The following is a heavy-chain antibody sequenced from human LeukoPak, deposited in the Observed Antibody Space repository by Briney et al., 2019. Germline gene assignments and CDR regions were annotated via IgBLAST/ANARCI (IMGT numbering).Heavy chain of an antibody. CDR2: ISYDGSNK. CDR1: GFTFSSYG. CDR3: ASRGDWFDP. J-gene: IGHJ5*02. D-gene: IGHD3-16*01. Sequence: GGSLRLSCAASGFTFSSYGMHWVRQAPGRGLEWVAVISYDGSNKYYADSVKGRFTISRDNSKNTLYLQMNSLRAEDTAVYYYASRGDWFDPWGQGTLVTVSS. V-gene: IGHV3-30*03.